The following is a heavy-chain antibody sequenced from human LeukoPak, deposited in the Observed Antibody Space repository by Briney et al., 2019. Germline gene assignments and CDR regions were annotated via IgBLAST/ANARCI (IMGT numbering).Heavy chain of an antibody. D-gene: IGHD6-19*01. CDR2: MNPNSGNT. CDR3: ARVRCSGGWRPLSRYYYFDY. J-gene: IGHJ4*02. V-gene: IGHV1-8*03. Sequence: ASVKVSCKASGGTFSSYAVSWVRQATGQGLEWMGWMNPNSGNTGYAQKFQGRVTITRNTSISTAYMELSSLRSEDTAVYYCARVRCSGGWRPLSRYYYFDYWGQGTLVTVSS. CDR1: GGTFSSYA.